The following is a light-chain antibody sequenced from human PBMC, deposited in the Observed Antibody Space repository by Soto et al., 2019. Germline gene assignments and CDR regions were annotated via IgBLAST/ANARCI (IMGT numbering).Light chain of an antibody. CDR3: QQSYSGPLT. V-gene: IGKV1-39*01. CDR2: DAS. Sequence: DFQMTESPSTLSSSVGDRVTITCRASQNIRSRLAWFQQKPGKAPKLLIYDASSLQSGVPSRFSGIGSGTDFTLSISSLQPEDFATYYCQQSYSGPLTFGGGTKGDIK. J-gene: IGKJ4*01. CDR1: QNIRSR.